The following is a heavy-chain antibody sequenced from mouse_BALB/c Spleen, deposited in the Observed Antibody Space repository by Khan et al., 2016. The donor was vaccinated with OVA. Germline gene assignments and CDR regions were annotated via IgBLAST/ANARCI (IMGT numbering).Heavy chain of an antibody. CDR1: GYTFTSYW. CDR2: INPSTGYT. CDR3: ANHGSSSAWLTY. V-gene: IGHV1-7*01. D-gene: IGHD1-1*01. J-gene: IGHJ3*01. Sequence: QVQLKESGAELAKPGASVKMSCKASGYTFTSYWMHWVKQRPGQGLEWIGYINPSTGYTEYNQRFKDKATLTADKSSSTAYMQLSSLTSEESAVYYCANHGSSSAWLTYWGQGTPVTVSA.